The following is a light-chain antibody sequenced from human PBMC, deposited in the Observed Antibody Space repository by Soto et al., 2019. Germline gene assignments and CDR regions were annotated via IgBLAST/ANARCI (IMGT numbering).Light chain of an antibody. CDR2: QTS. Sequence: PGDRVTLSCRASQYINTRLAWYQHRPGQAPRLLIYQTSIRAAGIPARFSASGTGTDFTPTISDVQPEDFAVYYCHQRQSWPRTFGQGTKVDIK. CDR1: QYINTR. CDR3: HQRQSWPRT. J-gene: IGKJ1*01. V-gene: IGKV3-11*01.